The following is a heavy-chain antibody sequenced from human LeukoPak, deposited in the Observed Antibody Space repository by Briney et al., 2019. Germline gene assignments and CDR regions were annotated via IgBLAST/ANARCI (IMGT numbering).Heavy chain of an antibody. D-gene: IGHD1-26*01. V-gene: IGHV3-7*01. CDR1: GFTFDDYT. J-gene: IGHJ4*02. Sequence: GGSLRLSCAASGFTFDDYTMHWVRQAPGKGLEWVANIKQDGSEKYYVDSVKGRFTISRDNAKNSLYLQMNSLRAEDTAVYYCARKYSGSWGQGTLVTVSS. CDR2: IKQDGSEK. CDR3: ARKYSGS.